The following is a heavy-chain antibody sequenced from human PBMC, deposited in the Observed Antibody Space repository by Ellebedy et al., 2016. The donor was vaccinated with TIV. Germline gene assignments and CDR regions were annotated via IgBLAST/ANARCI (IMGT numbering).Heavy chain of an antibody. CDR3: ARGRYYDSSGYYLADY. Sequence: ASVKVSCXASGYTFTSYYMHWVRQAPGQGLEWMGIINPSGGSTNYAQKLQGRVTMTTDTSTSTAYMELRSLRSDDTAVYYCARGRYYDSSGYYLADYWGQGTLVTVSS. J-gene: IGHJ4*02. CDR1: GYTFTSYY. D-gene: IGHD3-22*01. V-gene: IGHV1-46*01. CDR2: INPSGGST.